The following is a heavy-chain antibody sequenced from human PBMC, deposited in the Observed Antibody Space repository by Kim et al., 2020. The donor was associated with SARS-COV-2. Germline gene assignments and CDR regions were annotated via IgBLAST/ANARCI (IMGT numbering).Heavy chain of an antibody. D-gene: IGHD3-10*01. CDR1: GGSFSGYY. Sequence: SETLSLTCAVYGGSFSGYYWSWIRQTPGKGLEWIGEINHSGSTNYNPSLKSRVTISVDTSKNQFSLKPSSVTAADTAVYYCARGGGTMVRGALDYWGQGTLVTVSS. J-gene: IGHJ4*02. V-gene: IGHV4-34*01. CDR3: ARGGGTMVRGALDY. CDR2: INHSGST.